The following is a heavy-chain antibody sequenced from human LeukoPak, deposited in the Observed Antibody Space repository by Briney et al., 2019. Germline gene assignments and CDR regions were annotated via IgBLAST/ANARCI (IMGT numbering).Heavy chain of an antibody. CDR1: GFTFNTYW. Sequence: GGSLRLSCAASGFTFNTYWMSWVRQAPGKRLEWVANIKQDGSQKYYVDPVKGRFTISRDNAKNSLYLQMSSLRAEDTAVYYCARDAYSYGYYFDSWGQGTLVTVSS. CDR3: ARDAYSYGYYFDS. D-gene: IGHD5-18*01. CDR2: IKQDGSQK. J-gene: IGHJ4*02. V-gene: IGHV3-7*01.